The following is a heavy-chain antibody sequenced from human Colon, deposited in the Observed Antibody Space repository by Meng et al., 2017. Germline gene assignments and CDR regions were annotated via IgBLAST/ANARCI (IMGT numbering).Heavy chain of an antibody. CDR3: ARFYGSGTFEVHDY. Sequence: VQLQESGPGLVGPSGTLSLPCNVSGGSVSSASYYWSWIRQPPGKGLEWIGLIHYSGSRNYNPSLKSRVTMSVDTSKNQVSLRLTSVTAADTAVYYCARFYGSGTFEVHDYWGQGTLVTVSS. J-gene: IGHJ4*02. V-gene: IGHV4-61*01. CDR1: GGSVSSASYY. D-gene: IGHD3-10*01. CDR2: IHYSGSR.